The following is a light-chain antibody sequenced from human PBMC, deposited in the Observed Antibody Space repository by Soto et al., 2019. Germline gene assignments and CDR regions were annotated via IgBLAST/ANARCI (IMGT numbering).Light chain of an antibody. CDR2: SNS. CDR3: QSYDRSLSASV. V-gene: IGLV1-40*01. J-gene: IGLJ2*01. Sequence: QLVLTQPPSVSGAPGQRVIISCTGTSSNTGAGYNVHWYQQLPGTAPKLLIYSNSNRPSGVPDRFSGSKSGTSASLAITGLQAEDEADYYCQSYDRSLSASVFGGGTKLTVL. CDR1: SSNTGAGYN.